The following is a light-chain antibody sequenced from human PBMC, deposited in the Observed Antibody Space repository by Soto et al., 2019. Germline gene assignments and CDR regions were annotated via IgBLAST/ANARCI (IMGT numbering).Light chain of an antibody. CDR2: AAS. V-gene: IGKV1D-12*01. CDR3: QHATSFPIT. CDR1: QGIGTW. Sequence: DIQMTQAPCSVFASVGDRVTITCRASQGIGTWLAWYQQKPGKAPSLLIYAASTLHSGVPSRFTGRGSGTDFTLTISSLQPEDSATYYCQHATSFPITFGQGTRLEIK. J-gene: IGKJ5*01.